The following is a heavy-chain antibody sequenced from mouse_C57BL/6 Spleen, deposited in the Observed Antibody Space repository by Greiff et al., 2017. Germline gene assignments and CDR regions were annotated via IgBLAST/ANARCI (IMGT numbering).Heavy chain of an antibody. Sequence: QVQLKQPGAELVKPGASVKMSCKASGYTFTSYWITWVKQRPGQGLEWIGDIYPGSGSTNYNEKFKSKATLTVDTSSSTAYMQLSSLTSEDSAVYYCARSESPQSNFDYWGQGTTLTVSS. V-gene: IGHV1-55*01. J-gene: IGHJ2*01. CDR2: IYPGSGST. CDR1: GYTFTSYW. CDR3: ARSESPQSNFDY. D-gene: IGHD3-2*02.